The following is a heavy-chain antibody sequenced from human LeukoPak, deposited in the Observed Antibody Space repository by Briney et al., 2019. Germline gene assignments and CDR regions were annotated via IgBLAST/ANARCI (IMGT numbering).Heavy chain of an antibody. Sequence: SVKVSCKASGGTFSSYIISWVRQAPGQGLEWMGRIIPTLGIANYAQKFQGRVTITADKSTSTAYMELSSLRSEDTAVYYCARGSVFGVVIITHWGQGTLVTVSS. CDR2: IIPTLGIA. CDR1: GGTFSSYI. V-gene: IGHV1-69*02. CDR3: ARGSVFGVVIITH. D-gene: IGHD3-3*01. J-gene: IGHJ4*02.